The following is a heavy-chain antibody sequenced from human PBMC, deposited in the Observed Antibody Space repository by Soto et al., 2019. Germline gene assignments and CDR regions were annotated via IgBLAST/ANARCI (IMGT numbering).Heavy chain of an antibody. D-gene: IGHD6-19*01. V-gene: IGHV3-23*01. CDR3: AKFQRDSSGWYLAPPWGAFDI. J-gene: IGHJ3*02. Sequence: GGSLRLSCAASGFTFSSYAMSWVRQAPGKGLEWVSAISGSGGSTYYADSVKGRFTISRDNSKNTLYLQMNSLRAEDTAVYYCAKFQRDSSGWYLAPPWGAFDIWGQGTMVTVSS. CDR2: ISGSGGST. CDR1: GFTFSSYA.